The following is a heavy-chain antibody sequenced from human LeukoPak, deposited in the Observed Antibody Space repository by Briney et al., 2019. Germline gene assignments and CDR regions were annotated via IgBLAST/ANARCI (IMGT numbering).Heavy chain of an antibody. V-gene: IGHV3-9*01. Sequence: GRSLRLSCAASGFTFDDYAMHWVRQAPGKGLEWVSGISWNSGSIGYADSVKGRFTISRDNAKNSLYLQMNSLRAEDTALYYCAKDMRLLWFGPMDVWGKGTTVTVSS. CDR2: ISWNSGSI. CDR1: GFTFDDYA. CDR3: AKDMRLLWFGPMDV. J-gene: IGHJ6*03. D-gene: IGHD3-10*01.